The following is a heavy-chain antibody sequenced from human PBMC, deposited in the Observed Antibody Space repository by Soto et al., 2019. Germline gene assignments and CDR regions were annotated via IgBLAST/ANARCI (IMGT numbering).Heavy chain of an antibody. J-gene: IGHJ5*02. D-gene: IGHD6-13*01. CDR2: ISYDGSNK. V-gene: IGHV3-30-3*01. CDR3: ANAAAGPYNWFDP. Sequence: QVQLVESGGGVVQPGRSLRLSCAASGFTFSSYAMHWVRQAPGKGLEWVAVISYDGSNKYYADSVKGRFTISRDNSKNKLYLQMNSLRAEDTAVYYCANAAAGPYNWFDPWGQGTLVTVSS. CDR1: GFTFSSYA.